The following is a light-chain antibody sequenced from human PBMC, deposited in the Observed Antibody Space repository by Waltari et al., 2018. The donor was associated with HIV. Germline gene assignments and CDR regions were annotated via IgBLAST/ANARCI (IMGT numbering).Light chain of an antibody. CDR3: MQSTHWPLT. CDR2: RVS. CDR1: QTLLYSDGNTY. J-gene: IGKJ4*01. V-gene: IGKV2-30*01. Sequence: DVVMTQSPLSLSVTLGQPASISCRSGQTLLYSDGNTYLSWFQQRPGQSPRRLIYRVSNRDSGVPDRFSGSGSGTDFTLSISRVKAEDVGVYYCMQSTHWPLTFGGGTKVEIK.